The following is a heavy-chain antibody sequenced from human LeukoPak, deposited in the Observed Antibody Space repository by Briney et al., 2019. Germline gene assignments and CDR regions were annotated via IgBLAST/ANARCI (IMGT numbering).Heavy chain of an antibody. CDR2: ISAYNGNT. V-gene: IGHV1-18*01. CDR3: ARTSPYDSSGYYGGPNDY. Sequence: GASVKVSCKASGYTFTSYGISWVRQAPGQGLEWMGWISAYNGNTNYAQKLQGRVTMTTDTSTSTAYMELRSLRSDDTAVYYCARTSPYDSSGYYGGPNDYWGQGTLVTVSS. D-gene: IGHD3-22*01. CDR1: GYTFTSYG. J-gene: IGHJ4*02.